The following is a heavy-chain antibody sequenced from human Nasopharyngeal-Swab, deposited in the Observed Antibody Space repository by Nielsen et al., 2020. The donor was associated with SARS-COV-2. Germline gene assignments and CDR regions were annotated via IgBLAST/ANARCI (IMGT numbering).Heavy chain of an antibody. V-gene: IGHV3-7*04. J-gene: IGHJ6*02. CDR1: GFTFSSYW. CDR2: IQQDGSEK. Sequence: GGSLRLSCAASGFTFSSYWMSWVRQAPGEGLEWVANIQQDGSEKYYVDSVKGRFTISRDNAKNSLYLQMNSLRAEDTAVYYCARVFLEWLLYRYTYGMDVWGQGTTVTVSS. CDR3: ARVFLEWLLYRYTYGMDV. D-gene: IGHD3-3*01.